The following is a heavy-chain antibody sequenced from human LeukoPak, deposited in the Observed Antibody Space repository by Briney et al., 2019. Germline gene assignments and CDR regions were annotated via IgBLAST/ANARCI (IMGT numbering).Heavy chain of an antibody. CDR3: AKDAGDYGDPFWAPDY. CDR2: ISYDGSNK. CDR1: GFTFSSYS. Sequence: GGSLRLSCAASGFTFSSYSMNWVRQAPGKGLEWVAVISYDGSNKYYADSVKGRFTISRDNSKNTLYLQMNSLRAEDTAVYYCAKDAGDYGDPFWAPDYWGQGTLVTVSS. J-gene: IGHJ4*02. V-gene: IGHV3-30*18. D-gene: IGHD4-17*01.